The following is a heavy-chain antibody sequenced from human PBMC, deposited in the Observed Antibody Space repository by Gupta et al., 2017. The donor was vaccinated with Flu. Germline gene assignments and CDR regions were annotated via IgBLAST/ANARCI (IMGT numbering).Heavy chain of an antibody. CDR3: ARAPANWEPKAEPCFDY. CDR2: ISSSSSYI. D-gene: IGHD7-27*01. Sequence: SMNWVRQAPGKGLEWVSSISSSSSYIYYADSVKGRFTISRDNAKNSLYLQMNSLRAEDTAVYYCARAPANWEPKAEPCFDYWGQGTLVTVSS. CDR1: S. J-gene: IGHJ4*02. V-gene: IGHV3-21*01.